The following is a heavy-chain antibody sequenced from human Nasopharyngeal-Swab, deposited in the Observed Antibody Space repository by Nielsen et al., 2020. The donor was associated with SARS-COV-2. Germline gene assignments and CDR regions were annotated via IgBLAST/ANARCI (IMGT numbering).Heavy chain of an antibody. V-gene: IGHV1-46*01. Sequence: ASVKVSCKASGYTFTGHNMHWVRQAPGQGLEWMAIFDPRGDSTSHAQKFQGRLTMTTDPTTSTVYMELSSLRAEDAAVYYCARDSDNWAIDYWGQGTLVTVSS. J-gene: IGHJ4*02. D-gene: IGHD1-1*01. CDR3: ARDSDNWAIDY. CDR1: GYTFTGHN. CDR2: FDPRGDST.